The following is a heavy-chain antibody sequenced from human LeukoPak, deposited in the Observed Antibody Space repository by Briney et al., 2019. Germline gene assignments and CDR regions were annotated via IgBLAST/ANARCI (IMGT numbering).Heavy chain of an antibody. CDR1: GGSISIYY. J-gene: IGHJ4*02. CDR2: NYYNGIT. CDR3: ARSFPGYYFDH. D-gene: IGHD3-10*01. Sequence: PSDTLSLTCTVSGGSISIYYWNWTRQPPGKGLECIGDNYYNGITNSNPSLKSRVIISVNTSKNQISLMLNSVTAADTAEYYCARSFPGYYFDHWGQGTLVTVSS. V-gene: IGHV4-59*07.